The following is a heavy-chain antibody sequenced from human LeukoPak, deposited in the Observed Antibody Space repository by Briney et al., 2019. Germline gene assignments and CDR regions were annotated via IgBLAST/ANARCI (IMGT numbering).Heavy chain of an antibody. CDR1: GGSISSYY. D-gene: IGHD1-26*01. V-gene: IGHV4-4*07. Sequence: SETLSLTCTVSGGSISSYYWNWIRQPAGKGLEWIGRIHSTGTTNYNPSLKSGVTVSVDTSKNQFSLKLSSLTAADTAVYYCARGGIVGANNWFDPWGQGTLVTVSS. CDR3: ARGGIVGANNWFDP. J-gene: IGHJ5*02. CDR2: IHSTGTT.